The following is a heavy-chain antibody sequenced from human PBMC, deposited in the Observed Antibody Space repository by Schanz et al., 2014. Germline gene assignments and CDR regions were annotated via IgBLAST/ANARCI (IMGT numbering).Heavy chain of an antibody. Sequence: VQLVDSGGGLVKPGGSLRLSCAASGFTFSDYYMTWIRQAPGKGLEWVSDISDSGDSTHYADSVKGRFTISRDNAKNSLFQQMNSLSAEDTAVYYCAEVAPAATYLDSWGLGTLVTVSS. CDR3: AEVAPAATYLDS. CDR2: ISDSGDST. D-gene: IGHD2-2*01. V-gene: IGHV3-11*01. CDR1: GFTFSDYY. J-gene: IGHJ4*02.